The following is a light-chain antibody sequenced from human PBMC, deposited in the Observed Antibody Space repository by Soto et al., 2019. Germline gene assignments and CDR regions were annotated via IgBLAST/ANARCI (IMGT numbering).Light chain of an antibody. CDR1: QSVSIN. CDR3: QQYSNWPWT. J-gene: IGKJ1*01. Sequence: EILMTQSPATLSVSPGERATLSCRASQSVSINLAWYQQKPGQAPSLLIYGASTRATGIPARFSGSGSGTEFTRTISSLQSEDLAFYYCQQYSNWPWTFGQGTKVEIK. V-gene: IGKV3D-15*01. CDR2: GAS.